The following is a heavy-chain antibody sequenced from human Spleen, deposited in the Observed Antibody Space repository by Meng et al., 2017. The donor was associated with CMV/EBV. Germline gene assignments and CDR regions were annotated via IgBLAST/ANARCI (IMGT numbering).Heavy chain of an antibody. D-gene: IGHD3-10*01. J-gene: IGHJ4*02. CDR3: AKDYNFLIDY. Sequence: SVKVSCKASGGTFSSYTISWVRQAPGQGLEWMGRIIPILGIANYAQKFQGRVTVTTDTSTSTAYMELRSLKSDDTAVYYCAKDYNFLIDYWGQGTLVTVSS. V-gene: IGHV1-69*04. CDR1: GGTFSSYT. CDR2: IIPILGIA.